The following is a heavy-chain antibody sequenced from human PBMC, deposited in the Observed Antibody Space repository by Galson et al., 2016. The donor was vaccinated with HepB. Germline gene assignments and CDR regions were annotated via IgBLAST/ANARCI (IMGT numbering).Heavy chain of an antibody. CDR1: GFVFSSYG. V-gene: IGHV3-33*01. CDR2: RWHDGSNQ. Sequence: SLRLSCAASGFVFSSYGIHWVRQAPGKGLEWVALRWHDGSNQYYADSVKGRFTISRDNSKNTLYLQMNSLRAEDSAVYYCARESPHIAVPVLDDWGQGTLVTVSS. CDR3: ARESPHIAVPVLDD. J-gene: IGHJ4*02. D-gene: IGHD6-19*01.